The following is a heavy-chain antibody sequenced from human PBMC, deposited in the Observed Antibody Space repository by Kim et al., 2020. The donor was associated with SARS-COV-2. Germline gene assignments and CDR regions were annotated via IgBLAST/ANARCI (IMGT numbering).Heavy chain of an antibody. J-gene: IGHJ4*02. CDR2: ISSSGSTI. Sequence: GGSLRLSCAASGFTFSDYYMSWIRQAPGKGLEWVSYISSSGSTIYYADSVKGRFTISRDNAKNSLYLQMNSLRAEDTAVYYCARVVVQGSGWYPKGGYFDYWGQGTLVTVSS. CDR1: GFTFSDYY. V-gene: IGHV3-11*04. CDR3: ARVVVQGSGWYPKGGYFDY. D-gene: IGHD6-19*01.